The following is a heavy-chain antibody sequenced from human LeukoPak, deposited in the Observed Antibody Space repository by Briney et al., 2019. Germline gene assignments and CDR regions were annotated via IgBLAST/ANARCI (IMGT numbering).Heavy chain of an antibody. J-gene: IGHJ4*02. V-gene: IGHV4-4*07. CDR3: VISSGYYTYDY. CDR1: GGSISSYY. Sequence: PSETLSLTCTVSGGSISSYYWSWIRQPAGKGLEWIVRIYTSGSTNYNPSLKSRVTMSVDTSKNQFSLKLSSVTAADTAVYYCVISSGYYTYDYWGQGTLVTVSS. D-gene: IGHD3-22*01. CDR2: IYTSGST.